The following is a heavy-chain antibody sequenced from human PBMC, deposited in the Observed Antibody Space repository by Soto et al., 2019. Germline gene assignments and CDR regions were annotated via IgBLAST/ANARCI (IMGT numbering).Heavy chain of an antibody. CDR1: GASVSSNSAA. J-gene: IGHJ4*02. CDR3: ARDYSGYAYLDY. Sequence: QVQLQQSGPGLVKPSQTLSLTCAISGASVSSNSAAGNWIRQSPSRGLEWLGRTYYRSKWYYDYAVAVKSRITIHPDASNNQLSLQLNSVTPEDTAVYYCARDYSGYAYLDYWDQGTLVTVSS. CDR2: TYYRSKWYY. D-gene: IGHD5-12*01. V-gene: IGHV6-1*01.